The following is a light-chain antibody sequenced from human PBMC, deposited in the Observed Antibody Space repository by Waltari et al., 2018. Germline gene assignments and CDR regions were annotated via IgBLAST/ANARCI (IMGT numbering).Light chain of an antibody. CDR3: QQYGNSPRYT. CDR1: QSVSSSY. Sequence: ELVLTQSPGTLSLSPGERATLSCRASQSVSSSYLAWYQQKPGQAPRLLIYSSSSRATGIPDRFSGSGSGTDFTLTISRLEPEDFAVYYCQQYGNSPRYTFGQGTKLEIK. J-gene: IGKJ2*01. V-gene: IGKV3-20*01. CDR2: SSS.